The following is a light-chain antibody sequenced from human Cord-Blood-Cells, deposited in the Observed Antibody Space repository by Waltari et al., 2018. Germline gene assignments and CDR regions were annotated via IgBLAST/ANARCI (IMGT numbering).Light chain of an antibody. J-gene: IGKJ3*01. Sequence: AIRMTQSPSSFPASTGDRVTIPCRTSQGISSYLAWYQQKPGKAPKLLIYAASTLQSGVPSRFSGSGSGTEFTLTSSCLQSEDFATDYCQQYYSYPFTFGPGTKVDIK. CDR3: QQYYSYPFT. CDR2: AAS. CDR1: QGISSY. V-gene: IGKV1-8*01.